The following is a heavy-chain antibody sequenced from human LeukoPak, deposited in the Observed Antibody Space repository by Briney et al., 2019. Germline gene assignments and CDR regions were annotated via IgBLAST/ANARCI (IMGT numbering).Heavy chain of an antibody. Sequence: SETLSLTCTVSGGSISTGGYYWSWIRQHPGKGLEWIACIYYSGSTYYNPSLKSGIIISVDTSKNQFSLKLSSVTAADTAVYYCAREFRSGNKYFDYWGQGTLVTVSS. CDR1: GGSISTGGYY. CDR3: AREFRSGNKYFDY. J-gene: IGHJ4*02. CDR2: IYYSGST. D-gene: IGHD3-10*01. V-gene: IGHV4-31*03.